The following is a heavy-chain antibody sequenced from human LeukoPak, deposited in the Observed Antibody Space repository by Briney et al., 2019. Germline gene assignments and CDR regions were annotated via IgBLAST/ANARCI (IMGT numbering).Heavy chain of an antibody. Sequence: SETLSLTCTVSGGSISSSSYYWGWIRQPPGKGLEWIGSIYYSGSTYYNPSLKSRVTISVDTSKNQFSLKLSSVTAADTAVYYCARSNYCSGGTCFYYYYMDVWGKGTTVTVSS. CDR1: GGSISSSSYY. V-gene: IGHV4-39*07. J-gene: IGHJ6*03. CDR2: IYYSGST. D-gene: IGHD2-15*01. CDR3: ARSNYCSGGTCFYYYYMDV.